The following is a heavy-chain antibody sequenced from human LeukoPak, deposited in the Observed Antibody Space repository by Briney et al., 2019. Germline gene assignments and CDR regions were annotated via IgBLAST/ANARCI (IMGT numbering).Heavy chain of an antibody. D-gene: IGHD4-17*01. CDR1: GLTFSRYD. CDR3: AKEDTLTTVYFDY. J-gene: IGHJ4*02. V-gene: IGHV3-23*01. Sequence: PGGSLRLSCAACGLTFSRYDMSWVRQAPGKGLEWVSAITDSGGSTYYADSVRGRFTISRDDSKNTLYLLMNSLRAEDTAVYYCAKEDTLTTVYFDYWGQGTPVTVSS. CDR2: ITDSGGST.